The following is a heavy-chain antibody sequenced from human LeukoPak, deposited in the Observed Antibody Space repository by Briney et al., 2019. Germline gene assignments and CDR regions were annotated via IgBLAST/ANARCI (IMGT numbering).Heavy chain of an antibody. Sequence: GGSLRLSCAASGFTFSSYEMNWVRQAPGKGLEWVSYVSTSGSTIYYAYSVKGRFTISRDNAKNSLYLQMNSLRAEDTAVYYCARVGSGYYPRSGYYYYGMDVWGQGTTVTVSS. V-gene: IGHV3-48*03. J-gene: IGHJ6*02. D-gene: IGHD3-3*01. CDR2: VSTSGSTI. CDR1: GFTFSSYE. CDR3: ARVGSGYYPRSGYYYYGMDV.